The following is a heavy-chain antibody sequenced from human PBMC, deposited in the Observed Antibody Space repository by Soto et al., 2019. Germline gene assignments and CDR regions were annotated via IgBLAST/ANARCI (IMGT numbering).Heavy chain of an antibody. CDR2: IIPILGVP. V-gene: IGHV1-69*02. J-gene: IGHJ4*02. Sequence: QVQLVQSGAEVKKPGSSVKVSCKASGGTFSSYPISWVRQAPGQGLDWVGRIIPILGVPNYAQKFQGRVTITADKSTRTAYTELSSLRSEDTAVYYCARGSGYCPTPTGYKPSSFWGQGTLVTVSS. CDR3: ARGSGYCPTPTGYKPSSF. CDR1: GGTFSSYP. D-gene: IGHD2-15*01.